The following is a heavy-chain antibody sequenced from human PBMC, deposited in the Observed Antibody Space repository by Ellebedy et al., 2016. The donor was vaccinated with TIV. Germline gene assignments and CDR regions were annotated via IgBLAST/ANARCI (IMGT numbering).Heavy chain of an antibody. Sequence: SETLSLTXTVSGGSINSAGYYWTWIRQHPEKGLEWIGYTYYSGSPYYNPSLRSRVTISVDTSKNQFSLDLSSVTAEDTAVYYCARDSGSYPFDYWGLGALVTVSS. J-gene: IGHJ4*02. CDR3: ARDSGSYPFDY. V-gene: IGHV4-31*03. D-gene: IGHD3-16*02. CDR1: GGSINSAGYY. CDR2: TYYSGSP.